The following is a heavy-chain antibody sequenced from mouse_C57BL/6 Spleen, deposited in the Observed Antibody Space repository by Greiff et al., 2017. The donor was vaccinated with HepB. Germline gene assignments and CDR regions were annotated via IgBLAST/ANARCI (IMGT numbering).Heavy chain of an antibody. Sequence: VQLKQSGAELVKPGASVKLSCTASGFTIKDYYMHWVKQRPEQGLEWIGRIDPEDGETKYAPKFQCKATITADTSSNTAYLQLSSLTSEDTAVYYCARSDCYYPYYAMDYWGQGTSVTVSS. J-gene: IGHJ4*01. D-gene: IGHD2-3*01. CDR1: GFTIKDYY. CDR3: ARSDCYYPYYAMDY. V-gene: IGHV14-2*01. CDR2: IDPEDGET.